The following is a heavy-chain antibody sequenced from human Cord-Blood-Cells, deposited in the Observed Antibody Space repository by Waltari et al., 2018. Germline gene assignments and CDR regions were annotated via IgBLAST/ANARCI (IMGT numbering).Heavy chain of an antibody. CDR2: INHSRST. CDR1: GGSFSGYY. CDR3: ARAEYCSGGSCSFDY. Sequence: QVQLQQWGAGLLKPSETLSLTCAVYGGSFSGYYWSWIRQPPGKGLEWIGEINHSRSTHSNPSLKSRVTISVDTSKNQFSLKLSSVTAADTAVYYCARAEYCSGGSCSFDYWGQGTLVTVSS. J-gene: IGHJ4*02. V-gene: IGHV4-34*01. D-gene: IGHD2-15*01.